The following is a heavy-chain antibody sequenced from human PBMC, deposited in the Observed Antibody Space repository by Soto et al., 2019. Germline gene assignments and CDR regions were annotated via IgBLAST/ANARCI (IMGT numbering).Heavy chain of an antibody. V-gene: IGHV3-30*18. Sequence: QVQLVESGGGVVQPGRSLRLSCAASGFTFSSYGMHWVRQAPGKGLEWGAVISYDGSNKYYADSVKGRFTISRDNSKNTLYLQMNSLRAEDTAVYYCAKADYYDSSGLDYWGQGTLVTVSS. CDR3: AKADYYDSSGLDY. CDR1: GFTFSSYG. D-gene: IGHD3-22*01. J-gene: IGHJ4*02. CDR2: ISYDGSNK.